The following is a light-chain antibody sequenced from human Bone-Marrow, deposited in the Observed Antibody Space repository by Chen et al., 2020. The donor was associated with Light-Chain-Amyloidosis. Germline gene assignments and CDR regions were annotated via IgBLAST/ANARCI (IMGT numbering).Light chain of an antibody. CDR2: AAS. Sequence: DIQLTQSPSFLSASVGDRVTITCRASQGINSYLAWYQQKPGKAPNLLIYAASTLQSGVPSRFSGSRSGTESTLTICSLQPEDFATYYYQQLNSYPWTFGQGTKVEIK. CDR3: QQLNSYPWT. V-gene: IGKV1-9*01. CDR1: QGINSY. J-gene: IGKJ1*01.